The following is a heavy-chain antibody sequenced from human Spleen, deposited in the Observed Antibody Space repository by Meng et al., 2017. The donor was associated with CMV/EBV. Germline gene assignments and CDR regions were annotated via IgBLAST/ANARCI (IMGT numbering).Heavy chain of an antibody. D-gene: IGHD1-26*01. Sequence: GFTFSSYGMHWVRQAPGKGLEWVAFIRYDGSNKYYADSVKGRFTISRDNSKNTLYLQMNSLRAEDTAVYYCAKDGAGPYSGSYGVDYWGQGTLVTVSS. CDR3: AKDGAGPYSGSYGVDY. J-gene: IGHJ4*02. CDR1: GFTFSSYG. CDR2: IRYDGSNK. V-gene: IGHV3-30*02.